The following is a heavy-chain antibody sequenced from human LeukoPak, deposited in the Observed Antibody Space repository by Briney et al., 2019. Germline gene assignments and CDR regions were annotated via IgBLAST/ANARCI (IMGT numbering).Heavy chain of an antibody. V-gene: IGHV4-34*01. CDR1: GGSFSGYY. CDR3: ARHVPASSYYYYYYGMDV. J-gene: IGHJ6*02. CDR2: INHSGST. Sequence: SSETLSLTCAVYGGSFSGYYWSWIRQPPGKGLEWIGEINHSGSTNYNPSLKSRVTISVDTSKNQFSLKLSSVTAADTAVYYCARHVPASSYYYYYYGMDVWGQGTTVTVSS. D-gene: IGHD2-2*01.